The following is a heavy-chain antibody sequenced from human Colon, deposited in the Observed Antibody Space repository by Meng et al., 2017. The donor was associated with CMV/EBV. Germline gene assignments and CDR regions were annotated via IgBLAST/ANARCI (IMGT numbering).Heavy chain of an antibody. CDR3: ASVVIYSNFRGY. CDR1: GFTFSDYY. Sequence: GESLKISCAASGFTFSDYYMSWIRQAPGKGLEWVSYISSSGSTIYYADSVKGRFTISRDHAKNSLYLQMNSLRAEDTAVYYCASVVIYSNFRGYWGQGTLVTVSS. D-gene: IGHD4-11*01. V-gene: IGHV3-11*01. J-gene: IGHJ4*02. CDR2: ISSSGSTI.